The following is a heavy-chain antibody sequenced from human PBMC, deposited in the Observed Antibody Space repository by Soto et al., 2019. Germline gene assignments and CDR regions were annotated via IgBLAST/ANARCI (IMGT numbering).Heavy chain of an antibody. V-gene: IGHV3-23*01. CDR3: ARRPDAFDI. Sequence: GGSLRLSCAVSGSTFTDFTMTWVRQAPGKGLEWVSAISGDGLSTYYAGSVKGRFTISRDNSKTTLYLQMNSLRAEDTAVYYCARRPDAFDIWGRGTMVTVSS. CDR2: ISGDGLST. CDR1: GSTFTDFT. J-gene: IGHJ3*02.